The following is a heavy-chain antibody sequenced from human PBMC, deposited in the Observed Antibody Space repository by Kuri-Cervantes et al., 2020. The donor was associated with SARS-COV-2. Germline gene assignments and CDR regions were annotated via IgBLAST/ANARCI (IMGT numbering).Heavy chain of an antibody. CDR1: GYSFTSYW. J-gene: IGHJ5*01. D-gene: IGHD3-3*01. V-gene: IGHV5-51*01. CDR2: IYPGDSDT. CDR3: ARLSITIFGALTAPFDS. Sequence: GGSLRLSCKGSGYSFTSYWIGWVRQMPGKGLEWMGIIYPGDSDTRYSPSFQGQVTTSADKSISTAYLQWSSLKASDTAIYYCARLSITIFGALTAPFDSWGQGTLVTVSS.